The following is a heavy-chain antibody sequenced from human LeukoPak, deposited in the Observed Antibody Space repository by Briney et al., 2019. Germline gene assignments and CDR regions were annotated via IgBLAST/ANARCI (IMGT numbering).Heavy chain of an antibody. D-gene: IGHD6-19*01. J-gene: IGHJ4*02. CDR1: GGSISSYY. V-gene: IGHV4-59*01. CDR3: ARSLSMRWLVRKYYFDY. Sequence: NPSETLSLTCTVSGGSISSYYWSWIRQPPGKELEWIGYIYYSGSTNYNPSLKSRVTISVDTSKNQFSLKLSSVIAADTAVYYCARSLSMRWLVRKYYFDYWGQGTLVTVSS. CDR2: IYYSGST.